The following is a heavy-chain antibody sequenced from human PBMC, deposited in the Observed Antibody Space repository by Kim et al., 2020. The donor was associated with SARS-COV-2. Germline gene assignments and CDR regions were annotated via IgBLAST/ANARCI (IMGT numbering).Heavy chain of an antibody. CDR3: ARHVKGSVVPAALTDS. CDR2: IYYSGST. V-gene: IGHV4-39*01. CDR1: GGSISSSSYY. J-gene: IGHJ5*01. D-gene: IGHD2-2*01. Sequence: SETLSLTCTVSGGSISSSSYYWGWIRQPPGKGLEWIGSIYYSGSTYYNPSLKSRVTISVDTSKNQFSLKLSSVTAADTAVYYCARHVKGSVVPAALTDSWGQGTLVTVSS.